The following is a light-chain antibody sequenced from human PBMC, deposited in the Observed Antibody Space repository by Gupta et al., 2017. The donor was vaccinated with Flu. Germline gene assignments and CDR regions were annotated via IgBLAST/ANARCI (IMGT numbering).Light chain of an antibody. CDR1: QVISSY. CDR2: GAS. CDR3: QQLNRDQPIT. Sequence: DVQLTQSPPFLSASVGDRVTITCRASQVISSYLAWYQQKPGKAPKLLVYGASTLQSGVPSRFSGSESGTDCTRTISRLKTEDCATYSWQQLNRDQPITLGQGTRLE. V-gene: IGKV1-9*01. J-gene: IGKJ5*01.